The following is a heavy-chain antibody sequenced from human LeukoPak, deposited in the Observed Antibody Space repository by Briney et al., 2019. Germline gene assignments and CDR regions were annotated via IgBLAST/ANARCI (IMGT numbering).Heavy chain of an antibody. V-gene: IGHV3-66*01. Sequence: PGGSLRLSCAACGFTVSSNYMSWVRQAPGKGLEWVSVIYSGGSTDYADSVKGRFTISRDNSKNTLYLQMNSLRAEDTAVYYCARDPYGGNWFDYWGQGTLVTVSS. J-gene: IGHJ4*02. D-gene: IGHD4-23*01. CDR3: ARDPYGGNWFDY. CDR2: IYSGGST. CDR1: GFTVSSNY.